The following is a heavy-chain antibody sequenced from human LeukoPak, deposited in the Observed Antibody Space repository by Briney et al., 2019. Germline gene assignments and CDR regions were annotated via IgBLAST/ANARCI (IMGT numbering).Heavy chain of an antibody. D-gene: IGHD2-21*02. CDR2: ISSSGSTI. Sequence: GGSLRLSCAASGFIFSDYSLNWVRQAPGKGLEWVSYISSSGSTIYYADSVKGRFTISRDNAKNSLYLQMNSLRAEDTAVYYCARSTYYTLAYCGGDCYRNWYFDLWGRGTLVTVSS. CDR1: GFIFSDYS. V-gene: IGHV3-48*04. CDR3: ARSTYYTLAYCGGDCYRNWYFDL. J-gene: IGHJ2*01.